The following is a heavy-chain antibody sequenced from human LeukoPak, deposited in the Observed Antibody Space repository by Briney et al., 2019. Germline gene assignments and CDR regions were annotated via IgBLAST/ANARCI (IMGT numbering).Heavy chain of an antibody. D-gene: IGHD6-13*01. CDR1: GGSFSGYY. Sequence: PSETLSLTCAVYGGSFSGYYWSWIRQPPGKGLEWIGEINHSGSTNYNPSLKSRVTISVDTSKNQFSLKLCSVTAADTAVYYCARGPLAAAGKDYWGQGTLVTVSS. CDR2: INHSGST. V-gene: IGHV4-34*01. J-gene: IGHJ4*02. CDR3: ARGPLAAAGKDY.